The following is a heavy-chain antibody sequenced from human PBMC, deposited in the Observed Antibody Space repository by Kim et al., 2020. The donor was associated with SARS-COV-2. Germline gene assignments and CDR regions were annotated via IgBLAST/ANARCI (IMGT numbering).Heavy chain of an antibody. V-gene: IGHV1-69*13. Sequence: SVKVSCKASGGTFSSYAISWVRQAPGQGLEWMGGIIPIFGTANYAQKFQGRVTITADESTSTAYMELSSLRSEDTAVYYCARDQRYSSSWYDAFDIWGQGTMVTVSS. CDR2: IIPIFGTA. CDR1: GGTFSSYA. CDR3: ARDQRYSSSWYDAFDI. J-gene: IGHJ3*02. D-gene: IGHD6-13*01.